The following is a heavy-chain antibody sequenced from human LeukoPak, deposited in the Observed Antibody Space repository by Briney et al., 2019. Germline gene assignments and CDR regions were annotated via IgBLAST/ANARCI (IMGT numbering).Heavy chain of an antibody. Sequence: ASVKVSCKASGYTFTSYDINWVRQATGQGLGWMGWMNPNSGNTGYAQKFQGRVTMTRNTSISTAYMELSSLRSEDTAVYYCARVMDCSGGSCYSYYYGMDVWGQGTTVTVSS. CDR3: ARVMDCSGGSCYSYYYGMDV. V-gene: IGHV1-8*01. J-gene: IGHJ6*02. CDR2: MNPNSGNT. CDR1: GYTFTSYD. D-gene: IGHD2-15*01.